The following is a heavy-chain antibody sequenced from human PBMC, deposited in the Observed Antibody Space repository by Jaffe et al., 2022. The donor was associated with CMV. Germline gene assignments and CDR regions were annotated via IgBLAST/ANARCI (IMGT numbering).Heavy chain of an antibody. V-gene: IGHV3-30*18. Sequence: QVQLVESGGGVVQPGRSLRLSCAASGFTFSSYGMHWVRQAPGKGLEWVAVISYDGSNKYYADSVKGRFTISRDNSKNTLYLQMNSLRAEDTAVYYCAKDLVSSLTPVWSGYYYYYYGMDVWGQGTTVTVSS. CDR3: AKDLVSSLTPVWSGYYYYYYGMDV. CDR1: GFTFSSYG. CDR2: ISYDGSNK. D-gene: IGHD3-3*01. J-gene: IGHJ6*02.